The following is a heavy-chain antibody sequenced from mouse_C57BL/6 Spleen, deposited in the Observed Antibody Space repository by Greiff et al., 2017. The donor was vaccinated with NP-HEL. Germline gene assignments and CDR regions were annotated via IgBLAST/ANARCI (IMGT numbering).Heavy chain of an antibody. CDR1: GYTFTDYY. D-gene: IGHD4-1*01. CDR3: ARRNWDVGFDY. Sequence: QVQLQQSGAELVRPGASVKLSCKASGYTFTDYYINWVKQRPGQGLEWIARIYPGSGNPYYNEKFKGKDTLTAEKSSSTAYMQLSSLTSEDSAVYFCARRNWDVGFDYWGQGTTLTVSS. V-gene: IGHV1-76*01. CDR2: IYPGSGNP. J-gene: IGHJ2*01.